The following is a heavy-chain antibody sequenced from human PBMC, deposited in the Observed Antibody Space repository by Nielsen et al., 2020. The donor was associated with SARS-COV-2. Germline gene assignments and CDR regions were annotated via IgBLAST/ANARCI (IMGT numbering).Heavy chain of an antibody. J-gene: IGHJ4*02. CDR2: IYYSGST. CDR3: ARAEDSLTGYSLGY. CDR1: GGSISSGGYY. D-gene: IGHD3-9*01. V-gene: IGHV4-31*03. Sequence: LRLSCTVSGGSISSGGYYWSWIRQHPGKGLEWIGYIYYSGSTYYNPSLKSRVTISVDTSKNQFSLKLSSVTAADTAVYYCARAEDSLTGYSLGYWGQGTLVTVSS.